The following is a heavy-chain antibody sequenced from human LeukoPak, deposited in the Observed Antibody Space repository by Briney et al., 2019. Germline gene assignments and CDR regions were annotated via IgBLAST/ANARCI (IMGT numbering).Heavy chain of an antibody. CDR1: GSPFTGDY. Sequence: ASAKVSSKASGSPFTGDYMHWARRATGQGLEWMGRINPNRGGTDYAQKFQGRVTMTRDTSISTAYMELSRLRSDDTAVYYCARVKSSSFPYFYFDYWGQGTLVTVSS. V-gene: IGHV1-2*06. CDR2: INPNRGGT. D-gene: IGHD6-6*01. J-gene: IGHJ4*02. CDR3: ARVKSSSFPYFYFDY.